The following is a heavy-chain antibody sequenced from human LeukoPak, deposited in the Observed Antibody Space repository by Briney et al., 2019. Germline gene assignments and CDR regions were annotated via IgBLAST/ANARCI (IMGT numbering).Heavy chain of an antibody. CDR1: GITFTDAW. J-gene: IGHJ4*02. Sequence: GGSLRLSCAASGITFTDAWMSWVRQAPGKGLEWVGRIKSKIDDGTIDYAAPVKDRFTISRDDSKNTLYLQMNSLKTEDTAVYYCTTILRWYPYYFDYWGQGTLVTVSS. CDR2: IKSKIDDGTI. D-gene: IGHD4-23*01. CDR3: TTILRWYPYYFDY. V-gene: IGHV3-15*01.